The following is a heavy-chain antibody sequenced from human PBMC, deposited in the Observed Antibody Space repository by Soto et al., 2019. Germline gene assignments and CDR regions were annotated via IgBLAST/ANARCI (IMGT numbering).Heavy chain of an antibody. CDR1: GGSFSGYY. J-gene: IGHJ5*02. V-gene: IGHV4-34*01. CDR3: ARVLNCSGGSCAKDGNWFDP. Sequence: PSETLSLTCAVYGGSFSGYYWSWIRQPPGKGLEWIGEINHSGSTNYNPSLKSRVTISVDTSKNQFSLKLSSVTAADTAVYYCARVLNCSGGSCAKDGNWFDPWGQGTLVTVSS. D-gene: IGHD2-15*01. CDR2: INHSGST.